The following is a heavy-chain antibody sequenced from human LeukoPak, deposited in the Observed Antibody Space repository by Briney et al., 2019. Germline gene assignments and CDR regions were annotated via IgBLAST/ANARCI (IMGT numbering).Heavy chain of an antibody. D-gene: IGHD5-12*01. J-gene: IGHJ3*02. V-gene: IGHV3-23*01. CDR1: GFTFSTYW. Sequence: PGGSLRLSCAASGFTFSTYWMSWVRQAPGKGLEWVSAISGSGGSTYYADSVKGRFTISRDNSKNTLYLQMDSLRAEDTAVYYCAKDGGGYSGYDSEWVVGAFDIWGQGTMVTVSS. CDR3: AKDGGGYSGYDSEWVVGAFDI. CDR2: ISGSGGST.